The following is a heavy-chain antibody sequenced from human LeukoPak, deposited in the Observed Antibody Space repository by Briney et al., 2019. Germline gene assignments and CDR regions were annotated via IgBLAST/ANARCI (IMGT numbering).Heavy chain of an antibody. J-gene: IGHJ4*02. V-gene: IGHV3-23*01. Sequence: GGSLRLSCAASDFSFTTYTMSWVRQAPGKGLEWVSSISGGDPTTYYADSVKGRFTISRDNAKSSLFLQMNSLRAEDTAVYYCVRDGGTRLKYSYGYGDYWGQGTLVTVSS. CDR1: DFSFTTYT. CDR3: VRDGGTRLKYSYGYGDY. D-gene: IGHD5-18*01. CDR2: ISGGDPTT.